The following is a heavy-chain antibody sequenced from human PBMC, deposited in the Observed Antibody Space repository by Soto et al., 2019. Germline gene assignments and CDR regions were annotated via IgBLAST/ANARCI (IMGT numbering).Heavy chain of an antibody. Sequence: PGGSLRLSCAASGFTFSSYWMCWVRQAPGKGLEWVANIKQDGSEKYYVDSVKGRFTISRDNAKNSLYLQMNSLRAEDTAVYYCARGPVIAAAAPFDYWGQGTLVTVSS. CDR2: IKQDGSEK. CDR3: ARGPVIAAAAPFDY. J-gene: IGHJ4*02. CDR1: GFTFSSYW. V-gene: IGHV3-7*03. D-gene: IGHD6-25*01.